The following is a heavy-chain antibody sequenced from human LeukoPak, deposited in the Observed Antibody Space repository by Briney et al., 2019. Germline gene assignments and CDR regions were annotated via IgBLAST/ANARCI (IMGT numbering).Heavy chain of an antibody. CDR1: GYTFTSYA. D-gene: IGHD6-19*01. CDR2: INAGNGNT. CDR3: ARVSGGWHYYYYGMDV. V-gene: IGHV1-3*01. Sequence: ASVKVSCKASGYTFTSYAMHWVRQAPGQRLEWMGWINAGNGNTKYSQKFQGRVTITRDTSASTAYMELSSLRSEDTAVYYCARVSGGWHYYYYGMDVWGQGTTVTVSS. J-gene: IGHJ6*02.